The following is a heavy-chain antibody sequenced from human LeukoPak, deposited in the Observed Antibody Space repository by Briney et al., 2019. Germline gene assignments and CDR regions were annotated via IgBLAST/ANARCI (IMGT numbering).Heavy chain of an antibody. Sequence: PSETLSLTCTVSGGSISSYYWSWIRQPPGKGLEWIGYIYYSGSTNYNPSLKSRVTISVDTSKNQFSLKLTSVTAADTAVYYCATLDGVVVPAAMYPTFDYWGQGTLVTVSS. J-gene: IGHJ4*02. CDR1: GGSISSYY. CDR3: ATLDGVVVPAAMYPTFDY. D-gene: IGHD2-2*01. CDR2: IYYSGST. V-gene: IGHV4-59*08.